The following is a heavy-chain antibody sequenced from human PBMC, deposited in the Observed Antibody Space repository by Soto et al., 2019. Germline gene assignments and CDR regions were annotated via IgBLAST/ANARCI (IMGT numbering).Heavy chain of an antibody. Sequence: PSETLSLTCAVSGGSISSGGYSWSWIRQPPGKGLEWIGYIYHSGSTYYNPSLKSRVTISVDRSKNQFSLKLSSVTAADTAVYYCAREVRMLGYCSSTRCYRNRNWLDPWGQGPLVTVSS. D-gene: IGHD2-2*01. CDR3: AREVRMLGYCSSTRCYRNRNWLDP. J-gene: IGHJ5*02. V-gene: IGHV4-30-2*01. CDR2: IYHSGST. CDR1: GGSISSGGYS.